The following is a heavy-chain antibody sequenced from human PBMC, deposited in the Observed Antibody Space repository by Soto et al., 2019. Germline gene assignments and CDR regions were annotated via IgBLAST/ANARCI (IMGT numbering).Heavy chain of an antibody. D-gene: IGHD3-9*01. CDR3: AKDITSSPYDIWTGYYNYYGMDV. CDR2: ISGDGGST. CDR1: GFTFDDYA. J-gene: IGHJ6*02. V-gene: IGHV3-43*02. Sequence: GGSLRLSCAASGFTFDDYAMHWVRQAPGKGLEWVSLISGDGGSTYYADSVKGRFTISRDNSKNSLYLQMNSLRTEDTALYYCAKDITSSPYDIWTGYYNYYGMDVWGQGTTVTVSS.